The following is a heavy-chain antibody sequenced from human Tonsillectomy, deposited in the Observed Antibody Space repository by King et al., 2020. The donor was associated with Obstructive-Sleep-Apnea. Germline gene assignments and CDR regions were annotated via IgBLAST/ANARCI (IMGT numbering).Heavy chain of an antibody. D-gene: IGHD6-13*01. CDR2: IYYSGST. Sequence: QLQESGPRLVKPSETLSLTCTVSGGSISTSNYYWGWIRQPPGKGLEWIGSIYYSGSTYYNPSLKNRVTISVDPSKNQFSLRLSSVTAADTAFYYCARADYSSGWYSFDYWGQGTLVTVSS. V-gene: IGHV4-39*07. CDR1: GGSISTSNYY. CDR3: ARADYSSGWYSFDY. J-gene: IGHJ4*02.